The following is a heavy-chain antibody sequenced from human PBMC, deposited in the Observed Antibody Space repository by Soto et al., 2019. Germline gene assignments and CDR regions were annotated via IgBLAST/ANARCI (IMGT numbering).Heavy chain of an antibody. CDR3: VKANDQQLVEGGPFDT. D-gene: IGHD6-13*01. J-gene: IGHJ3*02. V-gene: IGHV3-9*01. CDR1: GFTFDDFA. CDR2: INWSGGSS. Sequence: GGSLRLSCAASGFTFDDFAMHWVRQAPGRGLEWVSGINWSGGSSGYSDSVKGRFTISRDNAKNSLYLEMNSLRVEDTALFYCVKANDQQLVEGGPFDTWGQGTMVTLS.